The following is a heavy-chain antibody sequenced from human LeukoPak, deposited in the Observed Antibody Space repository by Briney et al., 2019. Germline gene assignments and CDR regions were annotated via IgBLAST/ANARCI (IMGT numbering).Heavy chain of an antibody. CDR2: ISKNGGTT. CDR1: GFIFSSYS. Sequence: GGSLRLSCAASGFIFSSYSMSWVRQAPGKGLEWVSVISKNGGTTYYADSVKGRFTISRDNSKNTLYLQMNSLRAEDTAVYYCAKRSGYYDSSGYYIDYWGQGTLVTVSS. D-gene: IGHD3-22*01. CDR3: AKRSGYYDSSGYYIDY. J-gene: IGHJ4*02. V-gene: IGHV3-23*01.